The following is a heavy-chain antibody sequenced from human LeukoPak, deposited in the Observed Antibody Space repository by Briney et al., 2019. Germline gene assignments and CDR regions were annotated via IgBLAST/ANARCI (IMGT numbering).Heavy chain of an antibody. V-gene: IGHV1-18*01. Sequence: ASVKVSCKASGYTFTSYGISWVRQAPGQGLEWMGWISAYNGNTNYAQKFQGRVTMTTDTSTSTAYMELRRLRSDDTAVYYCARYESSGYSPKFYYYYGLLVWGEGTTVTVSS. D-gene: IGHD3-22*01. J-gene: IGHJ6*04. CDR2: ISAYNGNT. CDR1: GYTFTSYG. CDR3: ARYESSGYSPKFYYYYGLLV.